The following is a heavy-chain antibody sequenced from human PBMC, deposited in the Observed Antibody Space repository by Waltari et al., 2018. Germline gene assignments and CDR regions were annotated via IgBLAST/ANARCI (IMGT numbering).Heavy chain of an antibody. V-gene: IGHV3-15*01. D-gene: IGHD2-21*02. CDR3: TTRSLVEGTDDVLDL. CDR2: KKKRNEGVTT. Sequence: EVQLVESGGGLVKPGGSLRLSCEASGLTFSNAWMKWVRQATGRGVEWFGRKKKRNEGVTTEYAAPVKCRFSVSRDDSKKMLYLEMNNLKTEDTAMYFCTTRSLVEGTDDVLDLWGRGTMAIVSS. J-gene: IGHJ3*01. CDR1: GLTFSNAW.